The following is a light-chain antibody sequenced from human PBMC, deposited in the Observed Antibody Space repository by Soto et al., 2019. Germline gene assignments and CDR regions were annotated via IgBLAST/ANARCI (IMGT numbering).Light chain of an antibody. J-gene: IGLJ2*01. V-gene: IGLV1-40*01. CDR2: GNR. CDR3: QSYDNSLTTAI. Sequence: QSVLTQPPSVSGTPGQTVSISCAGTSSNLGAEYDVHWYQQLPGTAPRLLIFGNRVRPSGVPDRFSGTKSGTSASLAITGLQAEDEAIYYCQSYDNSLTTAIFGAGTKLTVL. CDR1: SSNLGAEYD.